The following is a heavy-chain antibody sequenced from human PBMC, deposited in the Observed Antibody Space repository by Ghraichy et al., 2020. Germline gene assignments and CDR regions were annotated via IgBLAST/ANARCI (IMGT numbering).Heavy chain of an antibody. CDR3: AREAYSSSPDHYYYYYYGMDV. CDR2: IKQDGSEK. D-gene: IGHD6-6*01. J-gene: IGHJ6*02. Sequence: GSLRLSCAASGFTFSSYWMSWVRQAPGKGLEWVANIKQDGSEKYYVDSVKGRFTISRDNAKNSLYLQMNSLRAEDTAVYYCAREAYSSSPDHYYYYYYGMDVWGQGTTVTVSS. V-gene: IGHV3-7*01. CDR1: GFTFSSYW.